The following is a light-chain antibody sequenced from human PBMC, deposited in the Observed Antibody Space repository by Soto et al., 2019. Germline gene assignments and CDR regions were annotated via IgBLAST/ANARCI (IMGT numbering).Light chain of an antibody. J-gene: IGKJ1*01. CDR2: DAS. Sequence: EIVMTQSPATLSVSPGNRATLSCRASQGVDSFFAWYQQKPGQAPRLLIHDASSRAAGVPARFSGSGSGTDFTLTISGLEPEDSAAYYCQRHGATFGQGTKVDI. CDR1: QGVDSF. CDR3: QRHGAT. V-gene: IGKV3D-11*01.